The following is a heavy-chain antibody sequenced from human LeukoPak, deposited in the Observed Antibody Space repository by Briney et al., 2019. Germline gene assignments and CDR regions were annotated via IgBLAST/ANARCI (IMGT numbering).Heavy chain of an antibody. CDR3: ARGAGWWPY. Sequence: SETLSLTCTVSGGSIDSYYWSWIRQPPGKGLEWIGYIYYSGTTNYNPSLKGRLTISLDMSKNQFSLKLSSVTAADTAVYYCARGAGWWPYWGQGTLATVSS. V-gene: IGHV4-59*01. D-gene: IGHD6-19*01. CDR1: GGSIDSYY. J-gene: IGHJ4*02. CDR2: IYYSGTT.